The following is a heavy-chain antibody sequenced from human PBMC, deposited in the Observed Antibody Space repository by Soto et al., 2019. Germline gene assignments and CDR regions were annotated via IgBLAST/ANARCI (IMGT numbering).Heavy chain of an antibody. Sequence: PSETLSLTCAVYGGSFSGYYWSWIRQPPGKGLEWIGEINHSGSTNYNPSLKSRVTISVDTSKNQFSLKLSSVTAADTAVYYCARRRCSSTSCYAGEGLDFDYWGQGTLVTVSS. V-gene: IGHV4-34*01. D-gene: IGHD2-2*01. CDR2: INHSGST. CDR3: ARRRCSSTSCYAGEGLDFDY. J-gene: IGHJ4*02. CDR1: GGSFSGYY.